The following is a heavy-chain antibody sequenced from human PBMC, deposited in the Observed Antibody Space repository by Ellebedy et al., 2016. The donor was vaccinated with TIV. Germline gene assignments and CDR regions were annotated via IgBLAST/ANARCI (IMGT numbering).Heavy chain of an antibody. CDR1: GFTFSSYT. D-gene: IGHD1-20*01. J-gene: IGHJ4*02. CDR2: IGGTGST. V-gene: IGHV3-23*01. CDR3: AKGDGITSFYY. Sequence: GESLKISCAASGFTFSSYTMSWVRQAPGKGLEWVSSIGGTGSTFYVDSVKGRFTISRDNTKNTLFLQMNSLKAEDTAVYYCAKGDGITSFYYWGQGTLVTVSS.